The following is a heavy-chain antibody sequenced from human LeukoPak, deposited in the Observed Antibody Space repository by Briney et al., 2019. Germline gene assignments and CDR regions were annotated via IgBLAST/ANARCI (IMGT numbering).Heavy chain of an antibody. Sequence: GASVKVSCKASGYTFTSYYMHWVRQAPGQGLEWMGIINPSGGSTSYAQKFQGRVTMTRDTSTSTVYMELSSLRSEDTAVYYCARAPYGSGRDTYYYYYMDVWGKGTTVTVSS. CDR1: GYTFTSYY. J-gene: IGHJ6*03. CDR2: INPSGGST. D-gene: IGHD3-10*01. V-gene: IGHV1-46*01. CDR3: ARAPYGSGRDTYYYYYMDV.